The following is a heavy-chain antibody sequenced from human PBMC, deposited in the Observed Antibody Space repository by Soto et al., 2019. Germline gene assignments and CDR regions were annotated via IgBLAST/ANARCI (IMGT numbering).Heavy chain of an antibody. J-gene: IGHJ4*02. CDR1: GYTFTSYG. CDR2: ISAYNGNT. Sequence: ASVKVSCKASGYTFTSYGISWVRQAPGQGLEWMGWISAYNGNTNYAQKLQGRVTMTTDTSTSTAYMELRSLRSDDTAVYYCARDNTRTRRYYYDSSGYYYFDYWGQGTLVTVS. D-gene: IGHD3-22*01. CDR3: ARDNTRTRRYYYDSSGYYYFDY. V-gene: IGHV1-18*01.